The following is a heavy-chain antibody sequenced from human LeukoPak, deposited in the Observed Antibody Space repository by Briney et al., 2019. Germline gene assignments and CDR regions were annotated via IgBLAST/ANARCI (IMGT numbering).Heavy chain of an antibody. V-gene: IGHV1-8*01. CDR2: MNPNSGNT. Sequence: RASVKVSYKASGYTFTSYDINWVRQAPGQGLEWMGWMNPNSGNTGYAQKFQGRVTMTRNTSISTAYMELSSLRSEDTAVYYCARGRGSGGWLSRAAGYYFDYWGQGTLVTVSS. CDR3: ARGRGSGGWLSRAAGYYFDY. D-gene: IGHD6-19*01. J-gene: IGHJ4*02. CDR1: GYTFTSYD.